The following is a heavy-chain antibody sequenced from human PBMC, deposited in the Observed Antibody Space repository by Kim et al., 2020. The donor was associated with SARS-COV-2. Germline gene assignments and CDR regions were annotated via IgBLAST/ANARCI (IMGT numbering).Heavy chain of an antibody. V-gene: IGHV1-2*05. J-gene: IGHJ4*02. CDR2: INPNSGGT. D-gene: IGHD3-10*01. Sequence: ASVKVSCKASGYTFTGYYMHWVRQAPGQGLEWMGRINPNSGGTNYAQKFQGRVTMTRDTSISTAYMELSRLRSDDTVVYYCARGSITMVRGVIIGFVYWGQGTLVTVSS. CDR3: ARGSITMVRGVIIGFVY. CDR1: GYTFTGYY.